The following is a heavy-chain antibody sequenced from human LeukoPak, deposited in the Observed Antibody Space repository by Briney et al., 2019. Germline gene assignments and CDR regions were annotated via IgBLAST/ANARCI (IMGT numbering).Heavy chain of an antibody. D-gene: IGHD2-21*02. J-gene: IGHJ4*02. CDR1: GFTFSAYG. CDR2: ITYSSGNT. CDR3: AKDGTGCGGDCYSDY. Sequence: GGSRRLSCPASGFTFSAYGMSWFRQAPGKGLEWVSAITYSSGNTYYADSVKGRFTISRDNSKNTLYLQMNSLRAEDTALYYCAKDGTGCGGDCYSDYWGQGTLVTVSS. V-gene: IGHV3-23*01.